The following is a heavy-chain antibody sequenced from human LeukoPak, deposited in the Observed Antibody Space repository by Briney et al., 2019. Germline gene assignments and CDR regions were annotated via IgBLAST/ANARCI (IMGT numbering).Heavy chain of an antibody. Sequence: ASVKVSCKASGYTFTSYDINWVRQATGQGLEWMGWMNPNSGNTGYAQKFQGRVTMTRNTSISTAYMELNSLRSEDTAVYYCARIGIAVAGVDYWGQGTLVTVSS. V-gene: IGHV1-8*01. CDR1: GYTFTSYD. J-gene: IGHJ4*02. CDR2: MNPNSGNT. D-gene: IGHD6-19*01. CDR3: ARIGIAVAGVDY.